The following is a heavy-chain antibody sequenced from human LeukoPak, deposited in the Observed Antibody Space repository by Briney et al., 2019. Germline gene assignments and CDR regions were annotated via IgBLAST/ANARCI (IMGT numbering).Heavy chain of an antibody. Sequence: GGSLRLSCTASGFPFSSYAMSWVRQAPEKGLEWVSAISGSGGSTYYADSVKGRFTISRDNSKNTLYLQMNSLRAEDTAVYYCAKDRSSSGWYFPFDYWGQGTLVTVSS. CDR1: GFPFSSYA. V-gene: IGHV3-23*01. CDR3: AKDRSSSGWYFPFDY. CDR2: ISGSGGST. D-gene: IGHD6-19*01. J-gene: IGHJ4*02.